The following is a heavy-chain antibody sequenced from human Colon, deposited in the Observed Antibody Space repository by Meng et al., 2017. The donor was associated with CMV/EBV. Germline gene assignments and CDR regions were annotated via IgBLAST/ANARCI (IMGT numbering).Heavy chain of an antibody. J-gene: IGHJ4*02. Sequence: VLLVAAGGRLTAAGGRLRPSCAASVFSLIPCYMLWVRQAPGKGLEWVAAIHGSGTSHYADSMRGSFTISRDCSKNTLYLQMNSLRVDDSATYHCARDPGHSASITYDYWGQGILVTVSS. CDR3: ARDPGHSASITYDY. CDR2: IHGSGTS. V-gene: IGHV3-66*01. D-gene: IGHD1-20*01. CDR1: VFSLIPCY.